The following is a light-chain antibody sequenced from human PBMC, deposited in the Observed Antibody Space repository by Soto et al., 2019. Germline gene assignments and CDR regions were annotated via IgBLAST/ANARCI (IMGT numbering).Light chain of an antibody. CDR2: WAS. Sequence: DFVMTQSPDSLAVSLGERATINCKSSQSVLSTSNNKNYLNWYQVKPGQPPKLLISWASTRESGVPDRFSGSGSGTEFTLTISSLQAEDVAIYYCQQYHSPLTFGGGTKVEIK. CDR1: QSVLSTSNNKNY. CDR3: QQYHSPLT. J-gene: IGKJ4*01. V-gene: IGKV4-1*01.